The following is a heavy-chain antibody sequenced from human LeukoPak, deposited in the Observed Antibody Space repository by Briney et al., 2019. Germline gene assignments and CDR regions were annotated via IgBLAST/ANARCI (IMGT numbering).Heavy chain of an antibody. V-gene: IGHV5-51*04. Sequence: GESLKISCKGSGYTFTSYWIGWVRQMPGKGLEWMGIIYPDDSDTRYSPSFQGQVTISADKPISTAYLQWSGLQASDTAMYYCARDYGSGSYYYDYWGQGTLVTVSS. CDR2: IYPDDSDT. CDR1: GYTFTSYW. J-gene: IGHJ4*02. CDR3: ARDYGSGSYYYDY. D-gene: IGHD3-10*01.